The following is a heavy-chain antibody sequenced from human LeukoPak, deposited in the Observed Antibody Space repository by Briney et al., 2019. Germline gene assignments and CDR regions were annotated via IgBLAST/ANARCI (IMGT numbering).Heavy chain of an antibody. CDR2: ISGSGGST. Sequence: GGSLRLSCAASGFTFSSYAMSWVRQAPGKGLEWVSAISGSGGSTYYADSVKGRFTISRDNSKNTLYLQMNSLRAEDTAVYYCAKVYCNRYYYYYYMDVWGKGTTLTVSS. J-gene: IGHJ6*03. D-gene: IGHD4-11*01. V-gene: IGHV3-23*01. CDR1: GFTFSSYA. CDR3: AKVYCNRYYYYYYMDV.